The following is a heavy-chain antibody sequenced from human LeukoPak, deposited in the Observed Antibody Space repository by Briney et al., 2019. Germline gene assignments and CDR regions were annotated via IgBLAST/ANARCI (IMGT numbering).Heavy chain of an antibody. J-gene: IGHJ4*02. CDR1: GFTFSSYV. CDR2: IRGSGGST. V-gene: IGHV3-23*01. D-gene: IGHD1-26*01. CDR3: AKVASSGSYVFDY. Sequence: GGSLRLSCAASGFTFSSYVMSWVRQAPGKGLEWVSSIRGSGGSTYYADSVKGRFTISRDNSKNTLYVQMNSLRVEDTAVYYCAKVASSGSYVFDYWGQGTLVTVSS.